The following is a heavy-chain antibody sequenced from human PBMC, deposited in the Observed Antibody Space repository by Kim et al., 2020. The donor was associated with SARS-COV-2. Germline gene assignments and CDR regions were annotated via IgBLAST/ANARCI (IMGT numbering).Heavy chain of an antibody. CDR1: GFTFSSYE. Sequence: GGSLRLSCAASGFTFSSYEMSWVRQAPGKGLEWVSYISGSGASIYYADSVRGRFTISRDNDKNSLYLQMNSLRAEDTAVYYCARGTDISPFDYGSHETL. J-gene: IGHJ4*01. CDR2: ISGSGASI. CDR3: ARGTDISPFDY. V-gene: IGHV3-48*03.